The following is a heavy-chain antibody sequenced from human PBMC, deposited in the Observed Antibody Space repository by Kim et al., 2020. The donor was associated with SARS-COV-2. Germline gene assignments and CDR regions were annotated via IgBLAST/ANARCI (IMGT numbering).Heavy chain of an antibody. CDR3: ARQSITMILVVITDYYYGMDV. Sequence: SETLSLTCTVSGGSISSSSYYCGWIRQPPWKGLEWIGSIYYSGSTYYNPSLKSRVTISVDTSKNQFSLKLSSVTAADTAVYYCARQSITMILVVITDYYYGMDVWGQGTTVTVSS. J-gene: IGHJ6*02. D-gene: IGHD3-22*01. CDR1: GGSISSSSYY. CDR2: IYYSGST. V-gene: IGHV4-39*01.